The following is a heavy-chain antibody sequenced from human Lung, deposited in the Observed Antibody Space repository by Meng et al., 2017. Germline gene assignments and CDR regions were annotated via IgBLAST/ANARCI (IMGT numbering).Heavy chain of an antibody. Sequence: HVQLVQVGGEVKKPGSSVKVSCKASGGTFSSSAISWVRQAPGQGLEWMGGIIPLFDTTHYAQNFQGRVSITADESTRTAYMELSSLRSEDTAVYYCARALGLTTMMTYWGQGTLVTVSS. CDR1: GGTFSSSA. CDR3: ARALGLTTMMTY. V-gene: IGHV1-69*01. D-gene: IGHD3-22*01. J-gene: IGHJ4*02. CDR2: IIPLFDTT.